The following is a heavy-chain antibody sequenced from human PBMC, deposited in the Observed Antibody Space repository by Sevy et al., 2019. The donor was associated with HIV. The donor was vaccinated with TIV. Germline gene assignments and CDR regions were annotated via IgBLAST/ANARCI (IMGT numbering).Heavy chain of an antibody. CDR2: ISSSXSTI. D-gene: IGHD3-10*01. CDR1: GLTXXXXX. Sequence: GGSLRLSCAASGLTXXXXXMNWVRQAPGKGLEWVSYISSSXSTIYYADSVKGRFTISRDNAKNSLYLQMNSLRAEDTAVYYCASPLPFYXXSGXXXXXYWGRGTLVTVSS. CDR3: ASPLPFYXXSGXXXXXY. J-gene: IGHJ4*02. V-gene: IGHV3-48*01.